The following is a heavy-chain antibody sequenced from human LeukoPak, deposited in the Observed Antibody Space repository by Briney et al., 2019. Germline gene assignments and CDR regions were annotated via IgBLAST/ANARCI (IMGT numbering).Heavy chain of an antibody. CDR1: GDSISSRRYN. J-gene: IGHJ6*04. Sequence: PSETLSLTCTVSGDSISSRRYNWGRNRQPPGKGLEWIGCIYYSGSTYYIPSLKSRVTISVDTSKNQFSLKLSSVTAADTAVYYCAQSAGVWGKGTTVTVSS. CDR3: AQSAGV. V-gene: IGHV4-39*07. CDR2: IYYSGST.